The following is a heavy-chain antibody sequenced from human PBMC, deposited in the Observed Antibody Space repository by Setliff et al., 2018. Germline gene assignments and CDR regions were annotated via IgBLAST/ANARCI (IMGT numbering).Heavy chain of an antibody. Sequence: SETLSLTCAVSGYSISSGYYWGWIRQPPGKGLEWIGEINHSGSTYYNPSLKSRVTISVDTSKNQFSLKLSSVTAADTAVYYCARVLNWFDPWGQGTLVTVSS. V-gene: IGHV4-38-2*01. CDR3: ARVLNWFDP. J-gene: IGHJ5*02. CDR2: INHSGST. CDR1: GYSISSGYY. D-gene: IGHD2-8*01.